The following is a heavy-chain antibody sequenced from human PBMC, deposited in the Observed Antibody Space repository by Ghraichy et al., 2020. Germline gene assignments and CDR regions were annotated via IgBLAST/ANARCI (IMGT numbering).Heavy chain of an antibody. Sequence: GGSLRLSCAASGFTLSSYWMTWVRQAPGKGLAWVANINQDGSEKYYVDSVKGRFTISRDNAKNSLFLQMNSLRAEDTAVYYCAKDIGYSHSWWGQGTLVTVSS. CDR1: GFTLSSYW. D-gene: IGHD6-13*01. J-gene: IGHJ4*02. V-gene: IGHV3-7*03. CDR2: INQDGSEK. CDR3: AKDIGYSHSW.